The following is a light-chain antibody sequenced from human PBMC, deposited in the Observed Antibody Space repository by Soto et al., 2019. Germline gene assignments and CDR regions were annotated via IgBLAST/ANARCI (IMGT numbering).Light chain of an antibody. V-gene: IGKV3-15*01. CDR2: GAS. CDR3: QQYNDWPRT. Sequence: EIVMTQSPATLSVSPGERATLSCRASQSVSRNLAWYQQKPGQAPRLLIYGASTRATGIPARFSGSGPGTEFTLTISSLQSEDFAVYYCQQYNDWPRTFGQGTKVDIK. CDR1: QSVSRN. J-gene: IGKJ1*01.